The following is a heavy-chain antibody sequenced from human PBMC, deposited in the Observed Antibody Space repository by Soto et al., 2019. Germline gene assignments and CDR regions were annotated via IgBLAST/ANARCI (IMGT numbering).Heavy chain of an antibody. CDR1: GFTFSSYS. D-gene: IGHD6-13*01. CDR3: ARALTYEQQLVPIHFDY. V-gene: IGHV3-21*01. J-gene: IGHJ4*02. Sequence: LRLSCAASGFTFSSYSMNRVRQAPGKGLEWVSSISSSSSYIYYADSVKGRFTISRDNAKNSLYLQMNSLRAEDTAVYYCARALTYEQQLVPIHFDYWGQGTLVTVSS. CDR2: ISSSSSYI.